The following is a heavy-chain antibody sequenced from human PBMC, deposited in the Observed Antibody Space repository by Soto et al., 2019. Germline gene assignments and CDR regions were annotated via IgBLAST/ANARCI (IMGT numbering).Heavy chain of an antibody. V-gene: IGHV3-7*01. J-gene: IGHJ4*02. CDR2: IKQDGSEK. CDR1: GFTFSSYW. Sequence: EVQLVESGGGLVQPGGSLRLSCAASGFTFSSYWMSWVRQAPGKGLEWVANIKQDGSEKYYVDSVKGRFTISRDNAKNSLYLQMNSLRAEDTAVYYCARDPPYYDYIWGSYRGADFDYWGQGTLVTVSS. D-gene: IGHD3-16*02. CDR3: ARDPPYYDYIWGSYRGADFDY.